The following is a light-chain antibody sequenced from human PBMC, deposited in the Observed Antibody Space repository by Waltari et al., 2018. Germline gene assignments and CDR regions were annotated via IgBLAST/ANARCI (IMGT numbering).Light chain of an antibody. CDR3: QQHNNWPRT. V-gene: IGKV3-15*01. Sequence: EIVMTQSPATLSVSPGDSATLSCRASQSVSSNLVWYQQKPGQAPSLLIYGASTRATGVPARFSGSGSGTEFTLTISSLQSEDFAVYYCQQHNNWPRTFGQGTKVEIK. CDR2: GAS. J-gene: IGKJ1*01. CDR1: QSVSSN.